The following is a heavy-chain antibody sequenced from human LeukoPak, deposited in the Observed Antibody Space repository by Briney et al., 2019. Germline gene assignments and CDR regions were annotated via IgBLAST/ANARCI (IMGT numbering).Heavy chain of an antibody. J-gene: IGHJ4*02. CDR2: INHSGST. Sequence: PSETLSLTCTVSGGSISSGGYYWSWIRQPPGKGLEWIGEINHSGSTNYNPSLKSRVTISVDTSKNQFSLKLSSVTAADTAVYYCARTIQLWLLYYFDYWGQGTLVTVSS. V-gene: IGHV4-39*07. CDR3: ARTIQLWLLYYFDY. D-gene: IGHD5-18*01. CDR1: GGSISSGGYY.